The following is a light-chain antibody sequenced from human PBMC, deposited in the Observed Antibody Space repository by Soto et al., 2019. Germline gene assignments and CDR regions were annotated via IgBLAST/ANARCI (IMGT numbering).Light chain of an antibody. J-gene: IGKJ1*01. CDR2: SAS. CDR3: QKYDSAPWT. V-gene: IGKV1-27*01. Sequence: IQMTQSPSSLSASVGDRVIITCRASQGIGNSLAWYQQKAVRVPKLLMHSASTLLSGVPSRFSGSGSGTDFPLPISSLQPEDVATYYCQKYDSAPWTFGQGTKVEIK. CDR1: QGIGNS.